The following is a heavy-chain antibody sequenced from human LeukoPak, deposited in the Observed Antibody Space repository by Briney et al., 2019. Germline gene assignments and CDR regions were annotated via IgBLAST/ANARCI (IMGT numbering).Heavy chain of an antibody. D-gene: IGHD2-15*01. CDR1: GFTFSSYA. J-gene: IGHJ4*02. Sequence: GGSLRLSCAASGFTFSSYAMHWVRQAPGKGLEWVAVISYGGSNKYYADSVKGRFTISRDNSKNTLYLQMNSLRAEDTAVYYCARDGGSWTNNEGDYWGQGTLVTVSS. CDR3: ARDGGSWTNNEGDY. CDR2: ISYGGSNK. V-gene: IGHV3-30-3*01.